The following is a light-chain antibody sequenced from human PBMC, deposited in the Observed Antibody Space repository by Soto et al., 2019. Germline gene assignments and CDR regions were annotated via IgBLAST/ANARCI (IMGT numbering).Light chain of an antibody. J-gene: IGKJ2*01. V-gene: IGKV1-39*01. CDR3: QQSHSKPYT. Sequence: DIQMTQSPSSLSASVGDRVTITCRASQGISTNLNWYQQKPGRAPTLVIYAASNLQTGVPSRFSGSGSGSDFTLTIRSLQPEDLATYYCQQSHSKPYTFGQGTKLEIK. CDR1: QGISTN. CDR2: AAS.